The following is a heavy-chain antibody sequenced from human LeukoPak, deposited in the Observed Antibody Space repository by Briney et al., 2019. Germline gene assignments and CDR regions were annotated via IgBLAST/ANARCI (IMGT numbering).Heavy chain of an antibody. CDR3: AKAGGNSFFDY. CDR1: GFTFSTYAGFTFSTYA. J-gene: IGHJ4*02. Sequence: GGSLRLSCAASGFTFSTYAGFTFSTYAMNWVRQGPGKGLEWVSAINPGGGSTYYADSVKGRFTISRDNSKNTLYLQMNSLRAEDTAVYYCAKAGGNSFFDYWGQGTLVTVSS. D-gene: IGHD1-7*01. CDR2: INPGGGST. V-gene: IGHV3-23*01.